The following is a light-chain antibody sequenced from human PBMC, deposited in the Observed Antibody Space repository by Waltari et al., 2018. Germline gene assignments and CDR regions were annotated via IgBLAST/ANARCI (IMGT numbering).Light chain of an antibody. CDR2: AAS. J-gene: IGKJ4*01. CDR3: QQSYSTPT. V-gene: IGKV1-39*01. Sequence: DIQMTQSPSSLSASVGDRVTITCRASQSISSYFNWYQQKPGKAPKLLIYAASSLQSGVPSRFSGSGSGTDFTLTISSLQPEDFATYYCQQSYSTPTFGGGTKVEI. CDR1: QSISSY.